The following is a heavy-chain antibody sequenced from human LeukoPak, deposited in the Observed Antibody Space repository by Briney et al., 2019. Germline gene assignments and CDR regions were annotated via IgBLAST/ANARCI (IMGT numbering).Heavy chain of an antibody. J-gene: IGHJ4*02. V-gene: IGHV3-66*01. CDR1: GFTVSRNY. CDR2: IYSGGRT. Sequence: GGSLRLSCAASGFTVSRNYMSWVRQAPGKGLEWVSVIYSGGRTYYADSVKGRFTISRDNSKNTLYLQMDSLRAEETAVYYCARAGPSSSWHQFDYWGQGTLVTVSS. CDR3: ARAGPSSSWHQFDY. D-gene: IGHD6-13*01.